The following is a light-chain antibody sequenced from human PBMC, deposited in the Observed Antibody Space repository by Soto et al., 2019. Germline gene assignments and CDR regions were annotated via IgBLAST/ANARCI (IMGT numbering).Light chain of an antibody. J-gene: IGKJ5*01. CDR3: QQYGSSPIT. CDR2: GAS. Sequence: EIVMTQSPATLSLSPGERATLSCVASQIVSSSYLAWYQQTPGQAPRLLIYGASSRATGIPDRFSGSGSGTDFTLTISRLEPEDFAVYYCQQYGSSPITFGQGTRLEIK. CDR1: QIVSSSY. V-gene: IGKV3-20*01.